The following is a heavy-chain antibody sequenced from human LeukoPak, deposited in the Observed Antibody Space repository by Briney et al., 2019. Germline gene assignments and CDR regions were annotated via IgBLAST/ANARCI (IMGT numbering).Heavy chain of an antibody. CDR1: GFTFSSYW. V-gene: IGHV3-74*01. J-gene: IGHJ6*02. CDR2: INSDGSST. Sequence: GGSLRLSCAASGFTFSSYWMHWVRQAPGKGLVWVSRINSDGSSTSYADSVKGRFTISRDNAKNTLYLQMNSLRAEDTAVYYCARDIRELNYYYYGMDVWGQGTTVTVSS. D-gene: IGHD1-26*01. CDR3: ARDIRELNYYYYGMDV.